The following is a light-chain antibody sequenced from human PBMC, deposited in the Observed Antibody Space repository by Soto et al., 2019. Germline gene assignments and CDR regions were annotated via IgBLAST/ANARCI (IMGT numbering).Light chain of an antibody. Sequence: QSALTQPASVSGSPGQSITISCTGTSSDVGGYNYVSWYQQHPDKAPKLMIYDVSNRPSGVSNRISGSKSDNRASLTISSLQAEDEADYYCNSYTSTFTRDYVFGTGTKVTVL. CDR1: SSDVGGYNY. V-gene: IGLV2-14*01. J-gene: IGLJ1*01. CDR2: DVS. CDR3: NSYTSTFTRDYV.